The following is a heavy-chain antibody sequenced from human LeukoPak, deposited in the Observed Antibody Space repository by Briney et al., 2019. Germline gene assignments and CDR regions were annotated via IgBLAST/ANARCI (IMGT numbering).Heavy chain of an antibody. CDR1: GDSVSSNIAA. Sequence: SQTLSLTCAISGDSVSSNIAAWNWIRQSPSRGLEWLGRTYYRSKWYNDYAVSVKSRITINPDTSKNQFSLQLNSVTPEDTAVYYCAREEGGSSWPPGAFDIWGQGTMVTVSS. CDR2: TYYRSKWYN. D-gene: IGHD6-13*01. V-gene: IGHV6-1*01. CDR3: AREEGGSSWPPGAFDI. J-gene: IGHJ3*02.